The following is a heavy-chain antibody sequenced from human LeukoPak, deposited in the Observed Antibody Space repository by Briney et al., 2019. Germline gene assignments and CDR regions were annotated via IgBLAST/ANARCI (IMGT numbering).Heavy chain of an antibody. CDR2: IYYTGST. D-gene: IGHD4-17*01. CDR1: GGSISSSTYY. CDR3: ARSRKYGAVTTYSWFDP. Sequence: PSETLSLTCTVSGGSISSSTYYWGWIRQPPGKGLEWIAGIYYTGSTNYNPSLKSRVTISVDTSKNQFSLKLSSVTAADTAVYYCARSRKYGAVTTYSWFDPWGQGTLVIVSS. J-gene: IGHJ5*02. V-gene: IGHV4-39*01.